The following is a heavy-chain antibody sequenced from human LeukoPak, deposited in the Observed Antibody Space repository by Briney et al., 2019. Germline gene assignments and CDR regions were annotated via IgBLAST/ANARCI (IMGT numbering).Heavy chain of an antibody. D-gene: IGHD3-3*01. V-gene: IGHV4-61*02. CDR3: AREAFSRITIFGVAD. J-gene: IGHJ4*02. CDR2: IYTSGST. CDR1: GDSISSGFYY. Sequence: SETLSLTCTVSGDSISSGFYYWSWIRQSAGKGLEWIGRIYTSGSTNYNPSLKSRPSLKSRVTISVNTSKNQFSLKLTSVTPTDTAVYYCAREAFSRITIFGVADWGQGTLVTVSS.